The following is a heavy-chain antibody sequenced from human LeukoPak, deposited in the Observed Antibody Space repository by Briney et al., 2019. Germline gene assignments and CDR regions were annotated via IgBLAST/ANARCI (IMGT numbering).Heavy chain of an antibody. CDR2: IIPILGIA. J-gene: IGHJ4*02. CDR3: AREIYDFRTPDY. Sequence: ASVKVSCKASGGTFSSYAISWVRQAPGQGLVWMGRIIPILGIANYAQKFQGRVTITADKSTSTAYMELSSLRSEDTAVYYCAREIYDFRTPDYWGQGTLVTVSS. D-gene: IGHD3-3*01. CDR1: GGTFSSYA. V-gene: IGHV1-69*04.